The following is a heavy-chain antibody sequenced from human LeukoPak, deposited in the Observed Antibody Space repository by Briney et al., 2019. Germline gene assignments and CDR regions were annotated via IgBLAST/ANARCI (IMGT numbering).Heavy chain of an antibody. V-gene: IGHV3-7*03. D-gene: IGHD3-22*01. Sequence: PGGSLRLSCAASGITFSNFWMTWVRQAPGKGLEWVANIKHDGSDKYYADAVKGRFTISRDNAKNSVSLQMNSLRTEDTALYYCTKDLSSQWFTDIRHYGMNVWGQGTTVADS. CDR2: IKHDGSDK. CDR3: TKDLSSQWFTDIRHYGMNV. J-gene: IGHJ6*02. CDR1: GITFSNFW.